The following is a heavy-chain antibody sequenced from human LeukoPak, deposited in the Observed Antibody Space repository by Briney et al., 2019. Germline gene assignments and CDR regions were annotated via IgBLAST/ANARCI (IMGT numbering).Heavy chain of an antibody. CDR3: ATNLPGYSYGYWVA. Sequence: TSETLSLTCTVSGGSISNSYYWGWIRQPPGKGLEWIASIYYSGGTYYNPSLKSRVTISVDTSKNQFSLKLSSVTTADTAVYYCATNLPGYSYGYWVAWGQGTLVTVSS. D-gene: IGHD5-18*01. V-gene: IGHV4-39*07. J-gene: IGHJ5*02. CDR1: GGSISNSYY. CDR2: IYYSGGT.